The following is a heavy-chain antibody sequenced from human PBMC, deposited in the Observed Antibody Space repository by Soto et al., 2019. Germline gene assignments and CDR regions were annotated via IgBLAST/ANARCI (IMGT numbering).Heavy chain of an antibody. V-gene: IGHV3-48*04. CDR1: GFTFSSYS. CDR3: SRYYYDSSGYFPPYFYGMDV. Sequence: PGGSLRLSCAASGFTFSSYSMNWVRQAPGKGLEWVSYISSSSSTIYYADSVKGRFTISRDNAKNTLYLQMNSLRAEDTAVYYCSRYYYDSSGYFPPYFYGMDVWGQGTTVTVSS. J-gene: IGHJ6*02. CDR2: ISSSSSTI. D-gene: IGHD3-22*01.